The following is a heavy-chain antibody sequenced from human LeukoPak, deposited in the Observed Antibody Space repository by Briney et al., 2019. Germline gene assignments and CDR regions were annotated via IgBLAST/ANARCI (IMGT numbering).Heavy chain of an antibody. J-gene: IGHJ3*02. CDR2: IYYSGST. V-gene: IGHV4-59*08. CDR3: ARAYSSSWLYAFDI. D-gene: IGHD6-13*01. CDR1: GGSISSYY. Sequence: SETLSLTCTVSGGSISSYYWSWIRQPPGKGLEWIGYIYYSGSTNYNPSLKSRVTISVDTSKNQFSLKLSSVTAADTAVYYCARAYSSSWLYAFDIWGQGTMVTVSS.